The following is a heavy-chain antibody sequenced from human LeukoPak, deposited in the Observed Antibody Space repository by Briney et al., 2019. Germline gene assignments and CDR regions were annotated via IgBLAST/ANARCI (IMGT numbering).Heavy chain of an antibody. Sequence: GGSLRLSYAASGFTFSSYAMSWVRQAPGKGLEWVSAISGSGGSTYYADSVKGRFTISRDNSKNTLYLQMNSLRAEDTAVYYCAKDGEVLWFGELFPFDYWGQGTLVTVSS. CDR1: GFTFSSYA. CDR2: ISGSGGST. J-gene: IGHJ4*02. V-gene: IGHV3-23*01. CDR3: AKDGEVLWFGELFPFDY. D-gene: IGHD3-10*01.